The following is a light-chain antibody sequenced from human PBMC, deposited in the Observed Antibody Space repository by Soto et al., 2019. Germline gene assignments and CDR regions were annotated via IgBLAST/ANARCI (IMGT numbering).Light chain of an antibody. CDR2: AAS. V-gene: IGKV3-15*01. CDR3: HQYNSWPYT. J-gene: IGKJ4*01. Sequence: EIVMTQSPATLSLSPGERATLSCRASQSVNINLAWYQQRPGQAPRVLIYAASTRATGVPDRFSGSGSGTEFTLTISSLQPEDFAVHYCHQYNSWPYTFGGGTKVDIK. CDR1: QSVNIN.